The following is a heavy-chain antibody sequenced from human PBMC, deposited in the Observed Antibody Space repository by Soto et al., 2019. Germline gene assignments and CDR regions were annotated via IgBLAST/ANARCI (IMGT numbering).Heavy chain of an antibody. V-gene: IGHV4-34*01. J-gene: IGHJ4*02. CDR2: INHRGFT. CDR1: GGSFSASS. CDR3: ARGGGSNSYFDS. Sequence: QVRLQQWGAGLLKPSETLSLTCAVFGGSFSASSWTWIRQPPGKGLEWIGQINHRGFTNYSPSLRSRVTISIDTSKNQCSLSLTSVTAADTAMYYCARGGGSNSYFDSWGQGTPVAVSS. D-gene: IGHD5-12*01.